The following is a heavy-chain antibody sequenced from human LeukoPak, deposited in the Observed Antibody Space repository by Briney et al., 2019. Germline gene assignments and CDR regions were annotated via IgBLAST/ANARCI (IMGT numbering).Heavy chain of an antibody. J-gene: IGHJ5*02. D-gene: IGHD3-10*01. CDR3: ARGWFGEWDNWFDP. Sequence: ASVKVSCKAFGCTFTSYGISWVRQAPGQGLEWMGWISAYNGNTNYAQKFQGRVTMTRDTSISTAYMELSRLTSDDTAVYFCARGWFGEWDNWFDPWGQGTLVTVSS. CDR1: GCTFTSYG. CDR2: ISAYNGNT. V-gene: IGHV1-18*01.